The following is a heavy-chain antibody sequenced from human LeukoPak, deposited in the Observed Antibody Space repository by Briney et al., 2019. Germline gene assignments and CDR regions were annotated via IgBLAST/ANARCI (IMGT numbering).Heavy chain of an antibody. CDR2: ISYDGSSE. J-gene: IGHJ4*02. CDR1: GSTVSNNH. V-gene: IGHV3-30-3*01. CDR3: ASHKVRGVILYYFDY. Sequence: GGSLRLTCGASGSTVSNNHMHWVRQAPGKGLEWVAVISYDGSSEYYADSVKGRFTISRDNSKNTLYLQMNSLRAEDTAIYYCASHKVRGVILYYFDYWGQGTLVTVSS. D-gene: IGHD3-10*01.